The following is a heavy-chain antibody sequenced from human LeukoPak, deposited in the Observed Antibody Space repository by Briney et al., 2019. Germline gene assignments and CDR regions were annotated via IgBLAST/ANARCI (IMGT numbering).Heavy chain of an antibody. V-gene: IGHV3-21*01. CDR1: GFIFSTYA. J-gene: IGHJ4*02. CDR3: ARDIRTSFDY. CDR2: ISSSCSYI. Sequence: PGGSLRLSCAASGFIFSTYAMSWVRQAPGKGLEWVSSISSSCSYIYYVDSMKGRFTISRDNAKNSLYLQMNSLRAEDTAVYYCARDIRTSFDYWGQGTLVTVSS. D-gene: IGHD1-14*01.